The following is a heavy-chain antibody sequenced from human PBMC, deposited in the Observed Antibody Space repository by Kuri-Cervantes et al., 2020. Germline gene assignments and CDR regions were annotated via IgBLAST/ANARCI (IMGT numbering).Heavy chain of an antibody. V-gene: IGHV1-18*01. CDR2: ITPFNGNT. CDR3: ARLSYYCFDH. CDR1: GYTFTSYG. D-gene: IGHD2-21*01. Sequence: ASVKVSCKASGYTFTSYGISWVRQAPGQALEWMGWITPFNGNTNYAQKFQDRVTITRDKSTSTVYMELSSLRSDDTAVYHCARLSYYCFDHWGQGTLVTVSS. J-gene: IGHJ4*02.